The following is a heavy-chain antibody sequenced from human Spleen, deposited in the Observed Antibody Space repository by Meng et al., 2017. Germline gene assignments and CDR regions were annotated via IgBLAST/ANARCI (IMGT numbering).Heavy chain of an antibody. CDR3: ARGPTTMAHDFDY. V-gene: IGHV4-34*01. CDR2: IYYSGST. Sequence: QVTLQEWGAGRLKPSETLSLTCVVSGGSFSDYYWSWIRQPPGKGLEWIGYIYYSGSTYYNPSLESRATISIDTSQNNLSLKLSSVTAADSAVYYCARGPTTMAHDFDYWGQGTLVTVSS. D-gene: IGHD4-11*01. CDR1: GGSFSDYY. J-gene: IGHJ4*02.